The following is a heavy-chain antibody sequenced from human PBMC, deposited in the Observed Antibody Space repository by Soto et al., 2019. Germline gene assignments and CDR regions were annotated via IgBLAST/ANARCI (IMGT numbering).Heavy chain of an antibody. CDR2: INPNSGGT. D-gene: IGHD1-1*01. J-gene: IGHJ4*02. Sequence: AAVKVSCKASGYTFSDYYIHWVRQAPGQGLEWMGWINPNSGGTKYAPKFQGGVTMTRDTSITTAYMELSRLRSGDTAVYYCAREPATAKPEGVDFWGQGTLVPVSS. V-gene: IGHV1-2*02. CDR3: AREPATAKPEGVDF. CDR1: GYTFSDYY.